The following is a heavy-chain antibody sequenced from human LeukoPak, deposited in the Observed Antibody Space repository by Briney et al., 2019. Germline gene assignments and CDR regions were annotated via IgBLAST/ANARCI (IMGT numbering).Heavy chain of an antibody. CDR1: GGSISSSSYY. Sequence: PSETLSLTCTVSGGSISSSSYYWGWIRQPPGKGLEWIGSIYYSGSTYYNPSLKSRVTISVDTSKNQFSLKLSSVTAADTAVYYCARGRIRRITGTTNWFDPWGQGTLVTVSS. V-gene: IGHV4-39*07. D-gene: IGHD1-7*01. CDR2: IYYSGST. J-gene: IGHJ5*02. CDR3: ARGRIRRITGTTNWFDP.